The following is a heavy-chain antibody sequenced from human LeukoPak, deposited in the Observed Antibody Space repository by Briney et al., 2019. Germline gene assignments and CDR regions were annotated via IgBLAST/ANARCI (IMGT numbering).Heavy chain of an antibody. D-gene: IGHD3-22*01. CDR3: ARVSEYYYDSSGPGDY. CDR2: INTNTGNP. Sequence: ASVKVSCKASGYTFTSYAMNWVRQAPGQGLEWMGWINTNTGNPTYAQGFTGRFVFSLDTSVSTAYLQISSLKAEDTAVYYCARVSEYYYDSSGPGDYWGQGTLVTVSS. CDR1: GYTFTSYA. V-gene: IGHV7-4-1*02. J-gene: IGHJ4*02.